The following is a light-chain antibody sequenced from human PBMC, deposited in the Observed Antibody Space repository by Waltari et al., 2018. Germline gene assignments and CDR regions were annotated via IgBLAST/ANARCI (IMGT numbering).Light chain of an antibody. Sequence: VVMTQSPLSLPVTLGPPASISCRSSQSLVHSDGKTYLNWFHQRPGQAPRRLIYKVSNRDSGVPDRFSGSGSGTDFTLKISRVEAEDVGVYYCMQGTHWPWTFGQGTKVEIK. J-gene: IGKJ1*01. CDR2: KVS. CDR3: MQGTHWPWT. V-gene: IGKV2-30*02. CDR1: QSLVHSDGKTY.